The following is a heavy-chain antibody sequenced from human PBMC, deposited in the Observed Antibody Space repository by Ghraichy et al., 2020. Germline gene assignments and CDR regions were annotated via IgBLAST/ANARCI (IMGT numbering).Heavy chain of an antibody. D-gene: IGHD6-13*01. J-gene: IGHJ4*02. Sequence: GGSLRLSCAASGFTFSIHSMNWVRQAPGKGLEWVSYIRSSGSDIYYADSVRGRFTISRDNSKNSLYLQMNSLRPEDTAVYFCARVGGAAVDPDYWGQGTLVTVSS. V-gene: IGHV3-21*01. CDR3: ARVGGAAVDPDY. CDR1: GFTFSIHS. CDR2: IRSSGSDI.